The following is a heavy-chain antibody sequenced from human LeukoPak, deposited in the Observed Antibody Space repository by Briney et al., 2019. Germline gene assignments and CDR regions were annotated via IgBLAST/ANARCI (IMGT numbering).Heavy chain of an antibody. V-gene: IGHV3-23*01. CDR3: ANQPRYYDSSGQLDY. CDR2: ISGSGGST. CDR1: GFTFSSYA. J-gene: IGHJ4*02. Sequence: PGGSLRLSCAASGFTFSSYAMSWVRQAPGKGLEWVSAISGSGGSTCYADSVKGRFTISRDNSKNTLYLQMNSLRAEDTAVYYCANQPRYYDSSGQLDYWGQGTLVTVSS. D-gene: IGHD3-22*01.